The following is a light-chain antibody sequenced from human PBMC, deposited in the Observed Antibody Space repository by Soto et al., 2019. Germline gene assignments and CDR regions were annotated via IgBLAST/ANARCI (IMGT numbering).Light chain of an antibody. CDR2: DVK. CDR3: CSYAGDYTFV. CDR1: SSDVGGYNY. J-gene: IGLJ1*01. V-gene: IGLV2-11*01. Sequence: QSVLTQPRSVSGSPGQSVTISCTGTSSDVGGYNYVSWYQQYPGKAPKVMIYDVKTRPSGVPDRFSGSKSGNTASLTISGLQAEDEDDYYCCSYAGDYTFVFGTGTKLTVL.